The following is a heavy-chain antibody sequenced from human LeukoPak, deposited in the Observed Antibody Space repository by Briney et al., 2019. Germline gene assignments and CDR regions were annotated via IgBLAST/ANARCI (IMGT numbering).Heavy chain of an antibody. V-gene: IGHV3-23*01. J-gene: IGHJ4*02. CDR1: GFTFSSYA. D-gene: IGHD2-15*01. Sequence: GGSLRLSCAASGFTFSSYAMSWVRQSPGKGLEWVSSISGSGGSTYYADSVKGRFTISRDNSKNTLYLQMNSLRTEDTAVYYCVKTEIVVAKHYDHWGLGTLVTVSS. CDR2: ISGSGGST. CDR3: VKTEIVVAKHYDH.